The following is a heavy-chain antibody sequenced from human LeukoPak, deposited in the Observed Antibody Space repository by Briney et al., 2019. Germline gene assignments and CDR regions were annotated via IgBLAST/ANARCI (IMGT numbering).Heavy chain of an antibody. CDR1: GFTFSSYW. J-gene: IGHJ6*02. CDR3: ARATSLVGLMDV. V-gene: IGHV3-74*01. CDR2: INSDGSST. Sequence: KSGGSLRLSCAASGFTFSSYWMHWVRQAPGKGLVWVSRINSDGSSTSYADSVKGRFTIPRDNAKNTLYLQMNSLRAEDTAVYYCARATSLVGLMDVWGQGTTVTVSS. D-gene: IGHD4-23*01.